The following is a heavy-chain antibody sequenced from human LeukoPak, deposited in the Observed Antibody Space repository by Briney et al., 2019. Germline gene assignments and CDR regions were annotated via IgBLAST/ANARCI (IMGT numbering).Heavy chain of an antibody. D-gene: IGHD3-22*01. Sequence: ASVKASCKASGGTFSSYAISWVRQAPGQGLEWMGGIIPIFGTANYAQKFQGRVTITTDESTSTAYMELSSLRSEDTAVYYCAREAIRRPHYDGSGYFLARYFDLWGRGTLVTVSS. CDR2: IIPIFGTA. CDR1: GGTFSSYA. J-gene: IGHJ2*01. V-gene: IGHV1-69*05. CDR3: AREAIRRPHYDGSGYFLARYFDL.